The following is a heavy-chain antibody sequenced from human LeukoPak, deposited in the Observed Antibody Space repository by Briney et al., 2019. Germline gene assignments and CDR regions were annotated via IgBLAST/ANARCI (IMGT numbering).Heavy chain of an antibody. CDR3: ARDPDYYDSSGYYYYYGMDV. J-gene: IGHJ6*02. CDR2: INTNTGNP. V-gene: IGHV7-4-1*02. CDR1: GYTFTSYA. D-gene: IGHD3-22*01. Sequence: ASVKVSCKASGYTFTSYAMNWVRQAPGQGLEWMGWINTNTGNPTYAQGFTGRFVFSLDTSVSTAYLQISSLKAEDTAVYYCARDPDYYDSSGYYYYYGMDVWGQGTTVTVSS.